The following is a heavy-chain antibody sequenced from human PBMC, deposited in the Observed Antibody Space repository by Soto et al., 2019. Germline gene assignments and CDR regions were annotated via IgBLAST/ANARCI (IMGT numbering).Heavy chain of an antibody. CDR2: INAGNGNT. V-gene: IGHV1-3*01. Sequence: QVPLVQSGAEVKKPGASVKVSCKASGYTFTSYAMHWVRQTPGQRLEWMGWINAGNGNTKYSQKFQGRVTITRDTSASTAYMELSSLRSEDTDVYYCASKYHWDAFDIWGQGTMVTVSS. CDR3: ASKYHWDAFDI. CDR1: GYTFTSYA. J-gene: IGHJ3*02. D-gene: IGHD1-20*01.